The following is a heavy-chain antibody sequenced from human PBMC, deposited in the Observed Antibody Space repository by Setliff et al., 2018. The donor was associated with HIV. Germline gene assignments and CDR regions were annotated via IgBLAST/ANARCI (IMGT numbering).Heavy chain of an antibody. CDR2: INHSGST. V-gene: IGHV4-34*01. J-gene: IGHJ4*02. D-gene: IGHD2-8*01. Sequence: TLSLTCAVYGESFNTYFWSWIRQPPGKGLEWIGQINHSGSTNYNPSLRSRVTISIGTSKNQFSLKLSSVTAADAAVYYCATGLIMAPDYWGQGSLVTVSS. CDR3: ATGLIMAPDY. CDR1: GESFNTYF.